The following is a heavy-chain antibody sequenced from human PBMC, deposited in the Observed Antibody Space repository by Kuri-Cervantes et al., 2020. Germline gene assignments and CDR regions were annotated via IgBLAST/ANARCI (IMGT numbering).Heavy chain of an antibody. CDR1: GGSISSSNW. J-gene: IGHJ6*02. Sequence: SETLSLTCAVSGGSISSSNWWSWVRQPPGKGLEWIGEIYHSGSTNYNPSLKSRVTISVDKSKNQFSLQLNSVTPGDTAVYYCARGTVDSSSSVASLYYGMDVWGQGTTVTVSS. CDR3: ARGTVDSSSSVASLYYGMDV. CDR2: IYHSGST. V-gene: IGHV4-4*02. D-gene: IGHD6-6*01.